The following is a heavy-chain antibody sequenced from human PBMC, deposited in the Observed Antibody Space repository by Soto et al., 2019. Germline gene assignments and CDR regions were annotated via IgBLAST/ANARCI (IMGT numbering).Heavy chain of an antibody. J-gene: IGHJ6*02. CDR1: GFTFSNYA. Sequence: EVQLLESGGGLIQPGGSLRLSCVASGFTFSNYAMSWVRQAPGKGLEWVSSINSGGDDVYYADSVRGRSTISRDNSKNTLCPQIHTLGAEHKAVYYCAKPAQLWLLRGYGVDVWGQGTTVTVSS. CDR2: INSGGDDV. V-gene: IGHV3-23*01. CDR3: AKPAQLWLLRGYGVDV. D-gene: IGHD6-19*01.